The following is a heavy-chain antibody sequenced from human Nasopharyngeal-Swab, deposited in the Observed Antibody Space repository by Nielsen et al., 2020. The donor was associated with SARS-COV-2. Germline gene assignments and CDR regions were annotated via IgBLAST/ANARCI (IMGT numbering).Heavy chain of an antibody. CDR3: ANGGGNSGWYFDL. J-gene: IGHJ2*01. V-gene: IGHV3-9*01. D-gene: IGHD4-23*01. CDR2: ISWNSGSI. Sequence: SLKISCAASGFTFSSYAMSWVRQAPGKGLEWVSGISWNSGSIGYADSVKGRFTISRDNAKNSLYLQMNSLRAEDTALYYCANGGGNSGWYFDLWGRGTLVTVSS. CDR1: GFTFSSYA.